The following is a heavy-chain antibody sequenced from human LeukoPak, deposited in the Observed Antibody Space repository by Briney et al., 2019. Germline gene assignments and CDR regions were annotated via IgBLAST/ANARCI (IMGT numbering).Heavy chain of an antibody. J-gene: IGHJ4*02. V-gene: IGHV1-69*05. D-gene: IGHD5-18*01. CDR2: IIPIFGTA. CDR3: ATNADTAMVPFDY. CDR1: GYIFTDYF. Sequence: SVKVSCKASGYIFTDYFMHWVRQAPGQGLEWMGGIIPIFGTANYAQKFQDRVTITTDGSTSTAYMELSSLRSEDTAVYYCATNADTAMVPFDYWGQGTLVTVSS.